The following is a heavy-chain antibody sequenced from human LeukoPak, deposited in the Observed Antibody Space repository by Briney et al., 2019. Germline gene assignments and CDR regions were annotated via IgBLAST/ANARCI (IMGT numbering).Heavy chain of an antibody. CDR3: AREFGSGTFD. CDR1: GFIVSNYY. CDR2: IYNGGAT. Sequence: GGSLRLSCAASGFIVSNYYMNWVRQAPGKGLECVSVIYNGGATYYADFVKGRFTISRDNSKNTLYLQMNGLRAEDTAVNFCAREFGSGTFDWGQGTLVTVSS. D-gene: IGHD2-2*01. J-gene: IGHJ4*02. V-gene: IGHV3-53*01.